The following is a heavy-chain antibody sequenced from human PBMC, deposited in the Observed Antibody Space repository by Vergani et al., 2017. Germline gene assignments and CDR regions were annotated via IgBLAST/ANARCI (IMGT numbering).Heavy chain of an antibody. CDR3: ARRYYGSGTAHYYFDY. J-gene: IGHJ4*02. Sequence: QLQESGPGLVKPSATLSLTCSVSGASIRSSNYYWSWIRQPAGKGLEWSGRIYTSGSTNYNPSLKRRVTMSVDTSKNQFSLKLNSVTAADTAVYYCARRYYGSGTAHYYFDYWGQGTLVTVSS. CDR1: GASIRSSNYY. D-gene: IGHD3-10*01. V-gene: IGHV4-61*02. CDR2: IYTSGST.